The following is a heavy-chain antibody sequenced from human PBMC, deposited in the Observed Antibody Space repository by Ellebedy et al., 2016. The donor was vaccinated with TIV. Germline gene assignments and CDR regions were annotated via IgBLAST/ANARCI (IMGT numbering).Heavy chain of an antibody. Sequence: MPSETLSLTCAVYGGSFSGYCWSWIRQPPGKGLEWIGEINHSGSTNYNPSLKSRVTISVDTSKNQFSLKLSSATAAATAVYYCAKAPGRALTAYYKRDYGMDVWGQGTTVIVSS. CDR1: GGSFSGYC. CDR3: AKAPGRALTAYYKRDYGMDV. V-gene: IGHV4-34*01. D-gene: IGHD3-9*01. J-gene: IGHJ6*02. CDR2: INHSGST.